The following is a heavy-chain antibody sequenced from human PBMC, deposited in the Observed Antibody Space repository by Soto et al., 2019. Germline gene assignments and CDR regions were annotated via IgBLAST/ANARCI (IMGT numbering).Heavy chain of an antibody. V-gene: IGHV5-51*01. D-gene: IGHD2-8*01. CDR1: GYNFNTYW. J-gene: IGHJ6*02. CDR3: ATPTNRGKNYYGMDV. Sequence: GESLKISCKGSGYNFNTYWIGWVRQMPGKGLECMGIIYPGDSDTRYSPSFQGQVTISADKSISTAYLQWSSLKASDTAMYYCATPTNRGKNYYGMDVWGQGTTVTVS. CDR2: IYPGDSDT.